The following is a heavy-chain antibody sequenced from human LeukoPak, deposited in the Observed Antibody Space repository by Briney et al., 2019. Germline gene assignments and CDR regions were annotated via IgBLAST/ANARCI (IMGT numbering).Heavy chain of an antibody. CDR2: IWYDGSNK. CDR1: GFTFSSYG. V-gene: IGHV3-33*01. CDR3: ARFGDYGDYSFDY. D-gene: IGHD4-17*01. Sequence: PGRSLRLSCAAPGFTFSSYGMHWVRQAPGKGLEWVAVIWYDGSNKYYADSVKGRFTISRDNSKNTLYLQMNSLRAEDTAVYYCARFGDYGDYSFDYWGQGTLVTVSS. J-gene: IGHJ4*02.